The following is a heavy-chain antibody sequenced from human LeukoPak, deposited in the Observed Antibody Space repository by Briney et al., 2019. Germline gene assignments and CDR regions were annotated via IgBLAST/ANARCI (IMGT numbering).Heavy chain of an antibody. CDR3: NRALSYYGMDV. J-gene: IGHJ6*02. CDR2: IKTITDGGTT. V-gene: IGHV3-15*01. CDR1: GFTLSSAW. Sequence: GGSLRLSCVASGFTLSSAWMSWVRQAPGKGLEWVGRIKTITDGGTTDYAAPVTGRFTISRDDSKTTLYLQMNSLKTEDTAVYYCNRALSYYGMDVWGQGTTVTVSS. D-gene: IGHD3-16*01.